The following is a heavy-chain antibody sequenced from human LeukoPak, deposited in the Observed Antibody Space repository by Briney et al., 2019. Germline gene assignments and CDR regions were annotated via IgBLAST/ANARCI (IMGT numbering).Heavy chain of an antibody. CDR3: ARTLFGKTASNYYYYMDV. J-gene: IGHJ6*03. Sequence: PSGTLSLTCTVSGGSISSYYWSWIRQPPGKGLEWIGYIYYSGSTNYNPSLKSRVTISVDTSKNQFSLKLSSVTAADTAVYYCARTLFGKTASNYYYYMDVWGKGTTVTVSS. V-gene: IGHV4-59*01. D-gene: IGHD3-10*02. CDR1: GGSISSYY. CDR2: IYYSGST.